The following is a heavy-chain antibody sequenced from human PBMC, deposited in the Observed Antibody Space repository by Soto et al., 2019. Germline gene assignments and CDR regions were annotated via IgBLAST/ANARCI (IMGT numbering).Heavy chain of an antibody. Sequence: GGSLRLSCAASGFTFSSYAMHWVRQAPGKGLEWVAVISYDGSNKYYADSVKGRFTISRDNSKNTLYLQMNSLRAEDTAVYYCARERYTVVTRTDAFDIWGQG. CDR1: GFTFSSYA. CDR2: ISYDGSNK. V-gene: IGHV3-30-3*01. CDR3: ARERYTVVTRTDAFDI. D-gene: IGHD1-20*01. J-gene: IGHJ3*02.